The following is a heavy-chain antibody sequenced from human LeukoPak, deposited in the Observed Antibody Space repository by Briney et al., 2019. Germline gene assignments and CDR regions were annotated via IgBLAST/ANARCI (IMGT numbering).Heavy chain of an antibody. Sequence: GGSLRLSCAASGFTFSSYWMSWVRQAPGKGLEWVANIKQDGSEKYYVDSVRGRFTISRDNAKNSLYLQMNSLRAEDTAVYYCARASESSSSWYRQLRAYYYGMDVWGQGTTVTVSS. D-gene: IGHD6-13*01. CDR2: IKQDGSEK. CDR1: GFTFSSYW. V-gene: IGHV3-7*01. CDR3: ARASESSSSWYRQLRAYYYGMDV. J-gene: IGHJ6*02.